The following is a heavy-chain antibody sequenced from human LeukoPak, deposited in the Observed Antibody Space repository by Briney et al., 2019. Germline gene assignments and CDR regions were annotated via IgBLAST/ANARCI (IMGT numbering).Heavy chain of an antibody. J-gene: IGHJ5*02. Sequence: PSETLSLTCTVSGVSISSSNSYWSWIRQPPGKGLEWIGDINHNGCTNYNPSLKSRVTISVDTSKNQFSLKLSSVTAADTAVYYCARARQNPYFEERRRGNWFDPWGQGTLVTVSS. CDR1: GVSISSSNSY. CDR2: INHNGCT. D-gene: IGHD3-9*01. CDR3: ARARQNPYFEERRRGNWFDP. V-gene: IGHV4-39*07.